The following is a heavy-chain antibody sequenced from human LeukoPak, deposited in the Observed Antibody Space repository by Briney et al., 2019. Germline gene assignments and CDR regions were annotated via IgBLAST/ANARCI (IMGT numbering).Heavy chain of an antibody. V-gene: IGHV4-61*02. D-gene: IGHD6-6*01. CDR3: ARERVIAARPHFIYYYYMDV. J-gene: IGHJ6*03. CDR1: GGSISSGSYY. Sequence: PSETLSLTCTVSGGSISSGSYYWSWIRQPAGKGLELIGRIYTSGSTNYNPSLKSRVTISVDTSKNQFSLKLSSVTAADTAVYYCARERVIAARPHFIYYYYMDVWGKGTTVTVSS. CDR2: IYTSGST.